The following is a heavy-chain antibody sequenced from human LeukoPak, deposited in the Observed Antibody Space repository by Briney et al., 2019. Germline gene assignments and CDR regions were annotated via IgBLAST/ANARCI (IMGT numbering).Heavy chain of an antibody. CDR1: GFTFSSYA. D-gene: IGHD5-18*01. CDR3: ARGRGYTSPGAFDI. J-gene: IGHJ3*02. V-gene: IGHV3-64*01. Sequence: GGSQRLSCAASGFTFSSYAMHWVRQAPGKGLEYVSAISSNGGSTYYANSVKGRFTISRDNSKNTLYLQMGSLRAEDMAVYYCARGRGYTSPGAFDIWGQGTMVTVSS. CDR2: ISSNGGST.